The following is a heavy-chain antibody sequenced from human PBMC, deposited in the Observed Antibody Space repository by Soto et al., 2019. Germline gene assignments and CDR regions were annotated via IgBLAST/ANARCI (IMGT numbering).Heavy chain of an antibody. D-gene: IGHD6-13*01. J-gene: IGHJ6*02. V-gene: IGHV4-59*01. CDR3: ARQQLLPFYYALDV. CDR1: CGSISGYY. CDR2: IYYRGST. Sequence: PSETLSLTCTVSCGSISGYYWSWIRQSPGKGLEYIGYIYYRGSTNYNPSLKSRVTMSVDTSRNQFSLKVNSVTAADTAVYYCARQQLLPFYYALDVWGQGTTVTV.